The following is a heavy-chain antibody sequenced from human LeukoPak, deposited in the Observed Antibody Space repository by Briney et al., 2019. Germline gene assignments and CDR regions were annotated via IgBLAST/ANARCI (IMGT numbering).Heavy chain of an antibody. CDR2: ISAYNGNT. CDR3: ARDLMRVNYDSSGYPIY. Sequence: ASVKVSCKASGYTFTNYGISWVRQAPGQGLEWMGWISAYNGNTNYAQKLQGRVTMTTDTSTSTAYMELRSLRSDDTAVYYCARDLMRVNYDSSGYPIYWGQGTLVTVSS. J-gene: IGHJ4*02. V-gene: IGHV1-18*01. CDR1: GYTFTNYG. D-gene: IGHD3-22*01.